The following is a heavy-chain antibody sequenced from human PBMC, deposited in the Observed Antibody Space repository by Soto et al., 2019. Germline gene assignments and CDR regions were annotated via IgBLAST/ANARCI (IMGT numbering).Heavy chain of an antibody. D-gene: IGHD2-21*01. CDR1: GFTFSSYS. CDR2: ISSSSSYI. CDR3: ARDQPFSDYFDY. V-gene: IGHV3-21*01. J-gene: IGHJ4*02. Sequence: GGSLRLSCAASGFTFSSYSMNWVRQAPGKGLEWVSSISSSSSYIYYADSVKGRFTISRDNAKNSLYLQMNSLRAEDTAVYYCARDQPFSDYFDYWGQGTLVTVSS.